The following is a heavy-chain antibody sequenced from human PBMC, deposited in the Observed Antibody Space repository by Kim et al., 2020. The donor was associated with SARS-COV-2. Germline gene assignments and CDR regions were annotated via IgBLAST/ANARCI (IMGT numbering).Heavy chain of an antibody. J-gene: IGHJ4*02. CDR1: GYTFTGYY. CDR3: ARDSGFCSSTSCNYYFDY. D-gene: IGHD2-2*01. CDR2: INPNSGGT. Sequence: ASVKVSCKASGYTFTGYYMHWVRQAPGQGLEWMGWINPNSGGTNYAQKFQGRVTMTRDTSMSTAYMELSRLRSDDTAVYYCARDSGFCSSTSCNYYFDYWGQGTLVTVSS. V-gene: IGHV1-2*02.